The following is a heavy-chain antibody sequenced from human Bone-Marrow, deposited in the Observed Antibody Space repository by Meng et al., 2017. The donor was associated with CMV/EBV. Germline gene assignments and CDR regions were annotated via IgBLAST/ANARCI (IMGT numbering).Heavy chain of an antibody. J-gene: IGHJ4*02. CDR1: GFAFSSYS. Sequence: CAAPGFAFSSYSMNWVRQAPGKGLEWVSSISSSSSYIYYADSVKGRFTISRDNAKNSLYLQMNSLRAEDTAVYYCASGSGYDWSPYDYWGQGTLVTVSS. CDR3: ASGSGYDWSPYDY. D-gene: IGHD5-12*01. CDR2: ISSSSSYI. V-gene: IGHV3-21*01.